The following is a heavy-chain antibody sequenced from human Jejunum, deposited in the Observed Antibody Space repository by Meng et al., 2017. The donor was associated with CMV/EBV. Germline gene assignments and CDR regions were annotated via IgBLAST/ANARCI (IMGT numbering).Heavy chain of an antibody. D-gene: IGHD3-16*01. J-gene: IGHJ6*02. V-gene: IGHV1-58*02. CDR1: GFTLNRSA. Sequence: GFTLNRSAMQWVRPARGQRPEWVGWIVAGGDSTEYAQQFQKRVTITRDMSTSTVYMELISLTSEDTATYYCATVYDSYYHLSGLDVWGQGTTVTVSS. CDR2: IVAGGDST. CDR3: ATVYDSYYHLSGLDV.